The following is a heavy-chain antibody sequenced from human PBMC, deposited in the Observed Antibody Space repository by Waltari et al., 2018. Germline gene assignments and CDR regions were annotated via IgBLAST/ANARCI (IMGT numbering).Heavy chain of an antibody. CDR2: IDWDDDK. V-gene: IGHV2-70*01. CDR3: ARKTPNGFDY. J-gene: IGHJ4*02. Sequence: QVTLRESGHALVKPTQTLTLTCTFSGFSLSTYGMCVTWIRQPPGKALEWLALIDWDDDKYYSTSLKTRLTISKDTSKTQVVLTMTNMDPVDTGTYYCARKTPNGFDYWGQGMLVTVSS. D-gene: IGHD2-15*01. CDR1: GFSLSTYGMC.